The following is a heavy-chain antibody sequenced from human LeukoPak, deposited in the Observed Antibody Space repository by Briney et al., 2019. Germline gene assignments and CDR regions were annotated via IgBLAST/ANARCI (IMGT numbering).Heavy chain of an antibody. J-gene: IGHJ4*02. CDR1: GFTFSSYS. CDR3: ARGAYCGGDCYPHFDY. CDR2: ISSSSSYI. Sequence: GGSLRLSCAASGFTFSSYSMNWVRQAPGKGLEWVPSISSSSSYIYYADSVKGRFTISRDNAKNSLYLQMNSLRTEDTAVYYCARGAYCGGDCYPHFDYWGQGTLVTVSS. V-gene: IGHV3-21*01. D-gene: IGHD2-21*02.